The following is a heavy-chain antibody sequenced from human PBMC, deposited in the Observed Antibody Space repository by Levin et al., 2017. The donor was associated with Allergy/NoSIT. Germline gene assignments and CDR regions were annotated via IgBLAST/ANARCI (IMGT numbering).Heavy chain of an antibody. CDR1: GFTFSSYW. D-gene: IGHD6-19*01. V-gene: IGHV3-74*01. CDR2: INSDGSST. CDR3: ARESSGWYTTPYYYYGMDV. J-gene: IGHJ6*02. Sequence: GGSLRLSCAASGFTFSSYWMHWVRQAPGKGLVWVSRINSDGSSTSYADSVKGRFTISRDNAKNTLYLQMNSLRAEDTAVYYCARESSGWYTTPYYYYGMDVWGQGTTVTVSS.